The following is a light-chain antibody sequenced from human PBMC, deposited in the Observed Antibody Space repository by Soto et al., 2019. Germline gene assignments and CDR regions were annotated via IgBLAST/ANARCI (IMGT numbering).Light chain of an antibody. Sequence: EIVLTQSPATLSLSPGERAILSCRASQSVGTYLAWYQQKPGQAPRLLIYDASNRATGIPARFGGSGSGTDFTLTIYSLEPEDFAVYDGQQRSNWPGTFGPGTKVDIK. CDR3: QQRSNWPGT. V-gene: IGKV3-11*01. CDR1: QSVGTY. CDR2: DAS. J-gene: IGKJ3*01.